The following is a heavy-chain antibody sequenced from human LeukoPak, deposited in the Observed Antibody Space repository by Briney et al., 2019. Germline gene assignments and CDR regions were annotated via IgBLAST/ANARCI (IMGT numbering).Heavy chain of an antibody. CDR2: IDPNSGGT. D-gene: IGHD5-12*01. CDR3: ARHSGYDRRFDY. Sequence: ASVKVSCKASGYTFTGYYIHWVRQAPGQGLEWMGWIDPNSGGTYYAQNFQGRVTMTRDTSISTAYMELSRLRSDDTAVYYCARHSGYDRRFDYWGQGILVTVSS. CDR1: GYTFTGYY. J-gene: IGHJ4*02. V-gene: IGHV1-2*02.